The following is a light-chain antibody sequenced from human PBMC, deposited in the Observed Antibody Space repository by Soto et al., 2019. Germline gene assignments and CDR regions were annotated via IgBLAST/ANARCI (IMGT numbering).Light chain of an antibody. CDR1: QDISSY. J-gene: IGKJ1*01. V-gene: IGKV1-9*01. Sequence: DIPLTQSPSFLSASVGDRVTITCRASQDISSYLACYQQKPGKAPNLLIYAASTLQSGVRLRFSGSGSGTEFTLTISSLQPEDFATYYCQQVNSYPRTFGQGTKVEIK. CDR2: AAS. CDR3: QQVNSYPRT.